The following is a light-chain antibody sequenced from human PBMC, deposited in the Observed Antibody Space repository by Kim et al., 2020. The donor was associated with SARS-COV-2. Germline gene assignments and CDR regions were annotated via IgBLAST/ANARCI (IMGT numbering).Light chain of an antibody. CDR1: QSVNTD. Sequence: STGDRATLSRRASQSVNTDFARYQQKSGPAPRLLIYGASTRATGIPARLSGSGSGTGFTLTISGLQSEDLAVYYCQQYKNWPPITFGQGTRLEIK. CDR3: QQYKNWPPIT. CDR2: GAS. J-gene: IGKJ5*01. V-gene: IGKV3D-15*01.